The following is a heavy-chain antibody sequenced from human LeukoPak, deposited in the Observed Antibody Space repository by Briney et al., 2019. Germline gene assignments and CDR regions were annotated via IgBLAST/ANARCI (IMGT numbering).Heavy chain of an antibody. V-gene: IGHV4-59*01. CDR1: GGSISSYY. CDR2: IHYSGTS. J-gene: IGHJ6*02. D-gene: IGHD3-10*01. Sequence: SETLSLTCTVSGGSISSYYWSWIRQSPGKGLEYIGYIHYSGTSHYNPSLKNRVTISVDISKDQFSLSLAPATAADTAVYYCARARGRAYYYYYGMDVWGQGTTVTVSS. CDR3: ARARGRAYYYYYGMDV.